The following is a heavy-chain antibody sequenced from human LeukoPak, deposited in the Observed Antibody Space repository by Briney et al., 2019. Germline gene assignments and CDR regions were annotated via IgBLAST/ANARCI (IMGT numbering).Heavy chain of an antibody. Sequence: SETLSLTCAVSGVSINSHHWSWLPQPPGKGLEWFGDIYYTGKNNYHPSLKTRLPISLDTPKTHFPLNLTSVLAAHPPIFYCVRRDPGWNYFDFWGQGILVTVSS. V-gene: IGHV4-59*08. CDR3: VRRDPGWNYFDF. CDR1: GVSINSHH. J-gene: IGHJ4*02. D-gene: IGHD6-19*01. CDR2: IYYTGKN.